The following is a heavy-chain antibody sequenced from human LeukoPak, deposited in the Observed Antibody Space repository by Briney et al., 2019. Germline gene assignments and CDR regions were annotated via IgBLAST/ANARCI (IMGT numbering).Heavy chain of an antibody. CDR2: ISYDGSSK. CDR1: GFTFSSYG. Sequence: GSLRLSCAASGFTFSSYGMHWVRQAPGKGLEWVAVISYDGSSKYYADSVKGRFTISRDNSKNTLYLQMNSLRAEDTAVYYCAKRMGPTSTGVPYYYGMDVWGQGTTVTVSS. CDR3: AKRMGPTSTGVPYYYGMDV. J-gene: IGHJ6*02. D-gene: IGHD2-2*01. V-gene: IGHV3-30*18.